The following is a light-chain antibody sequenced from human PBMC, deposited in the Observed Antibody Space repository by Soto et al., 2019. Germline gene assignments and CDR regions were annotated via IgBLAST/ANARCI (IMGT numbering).Light chain of an antibody. J-gene: IGKJ1*01. V-gene: IGKV3-15*01. CDR3: QQYNNLPRT. CDR1: QSVSNY. CDR2: GAS. Sequence: EILMTQPPATLSVSPGERATLSCRASQSVSNYLAWYQQIPGQPPRLLIYGASTRATGIPARCSGSESGTESTLSICSLQSEDFAVYDCQQYNNLPRTFGQGPTV.